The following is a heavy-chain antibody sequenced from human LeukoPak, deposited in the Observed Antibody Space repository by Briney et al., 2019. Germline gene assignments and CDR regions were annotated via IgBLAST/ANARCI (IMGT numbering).Heavy chain of an antibody. CDR1: GFTFSNYW. D-gene: IGHD2-2*01. CDR3: GRGFALVPAGIPDY. Sequence: GGSLRLSCAASGFTFSNYWMHWVRQGRGEGLGWVSRISTDGSSTTYADSVKGRFTISRDNAKNTLYLQMNSLRAEDTAIYYCGRGFALVPAGIPDYWGQGILVTVFS. CDR2: ISTDGSST. J-gene: IGHJ4*02. V-gene: IGHV3-74*01.